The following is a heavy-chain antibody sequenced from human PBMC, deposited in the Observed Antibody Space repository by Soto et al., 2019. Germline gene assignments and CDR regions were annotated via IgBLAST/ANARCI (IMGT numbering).Heavy chain of an antibody. CDR1: GFTFSSYS. Sequence: GGSPRLSCAASGFTFSSYSMNWVRQAPGKGLEWVSSISSSSSYRYYADSVKGRFTTSGDNAKNSVYLQMNSLRAEDTAVYFCGKRLGGYGEGGFDIWGQGTMVSVSS. V-gene: IGHV3-21*01. J-gene: IGHJ3*02. D-gene: IGHD4-17*01. CDR3: GKRLGGYGEGGFDI. CDR2: ISSSSSYR.